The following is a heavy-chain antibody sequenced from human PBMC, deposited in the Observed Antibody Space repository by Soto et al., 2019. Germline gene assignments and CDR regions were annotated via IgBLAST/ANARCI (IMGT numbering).Heavy chain of an antibody. Sequence: GASVKVSCKASGYTFTSYAMHWVRQAPGQRLEWMGWINAGNGNTTYADSVKGRFTISRDNAKNTLYLQMNSLRAEDTAVYYCARVPYCSSSGCYSWFDPWGQGTLVTVSS. CDR3: ARVPYCSSSGCYSWFDP. CDR1: GYTFTSYA. CDR2: INAGNGNT. J-gene: IGHJ5*02. D-gene: IGHD2-2*01. V-gene: IGHV1-3*01.